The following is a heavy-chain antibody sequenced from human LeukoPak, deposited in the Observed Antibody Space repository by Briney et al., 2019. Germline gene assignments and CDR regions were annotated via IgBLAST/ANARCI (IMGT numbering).Heavy chain of an antibody. V-gene: IGHV3-74*01. Sequence: GGSLRLSCAASGFPFSSYWMEWVRQAPGKGLVWVSRINSDGSNTTYADSVKGRFTISRDNGKNTLYLQMNSLRAEDTAVYYCARGVYGPLFDPWGQGTLVTVSS. J-gene: IGHJ5*02. CDR3: ARGVYGPLFDP. CDR2: INSDGSNT. CDR1: GFPFSSYW. D-gene: IGHD2-8*01.